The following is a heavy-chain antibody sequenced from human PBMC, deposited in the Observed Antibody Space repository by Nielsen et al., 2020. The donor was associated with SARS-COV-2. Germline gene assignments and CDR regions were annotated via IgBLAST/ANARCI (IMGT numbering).Heavy chain of an antibody. CDR3: ARGPARVLRYFDWLPHRTEYFQH. J-gene: IGHJ1*01. CDR2: ISAYNGNT. V-gene: IGHV1-18*01. Sequence: ASVKVSCKASGYTFTSYGISWVRQAPGQGLEWMGWISAYNGNTNYAQKLQGRVTMTTDTSTSTAYMELRSLRSDDTAVYYCARGPARVLRYFDWLPHRTEYFQHWGQGTLVTVSS. CDR1: GYTFTSYG. D-gene: IGHD3-9*01.